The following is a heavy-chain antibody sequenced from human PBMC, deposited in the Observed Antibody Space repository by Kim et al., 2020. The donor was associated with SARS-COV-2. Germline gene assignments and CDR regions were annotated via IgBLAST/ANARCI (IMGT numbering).Heavy chain of an antibody. CDR3: ARIGDYYFDY. D-gene: IGHD4-17*01. J-gene: IGHJ4*02. CDR1: GGSISSGGYY. CDR2: IYYSGST. V-gene: IGHV4-31*03. Sequence: SETLSLTCTVSGGSISSGGYYWSWIRQHPGKGLEWIGYIYYSGSTYYNPSLKSRVTISVDTSKNQFSLKLSSVTAADTAVYYCARIGDYYFDYWGQGTLVTVSS.